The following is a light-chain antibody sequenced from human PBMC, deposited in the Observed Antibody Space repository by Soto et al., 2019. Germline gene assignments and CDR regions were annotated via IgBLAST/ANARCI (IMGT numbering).Light chain of an antibody. CDR3: QQYNNWPRT. CDR1: QSVSSD. J-gene: IGKJ1*01. CDR2: GAS. Sequence: EIVLTQSPATLSLSPWERATLSCRAGQSVSSDLAWYHQKPGQAPRLLIYGASTRATGIPARFSGSGSGTEFTLTINSLQSEDFAVYYCQQYNNWPRTFGQGTKVDIK. V-gene: IGKV3-15*01.